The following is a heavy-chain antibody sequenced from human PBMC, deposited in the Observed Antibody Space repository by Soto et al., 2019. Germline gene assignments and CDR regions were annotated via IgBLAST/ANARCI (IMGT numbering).Heavy chain of an antibody. CDR2: ISGSGGST. D-gene: IGHD6-6*01. Sequence: GGSLRLSCAASGFTFSSYAMSWVRQAPGKGLEWVSAISGSGGSTYYADSVKGRFTISGDNSKNTLYLQMNSLRAEDTAVYYCAKGGSDRAARPHDYYYYYMDVWGKGTTVTVSS. CDR3: AKGGSDRAARPHDYYYYYMDV. V-gene: IGHV3-23*01. CDR1: GFTFSSYA. J-gene: IGHJ6*03.